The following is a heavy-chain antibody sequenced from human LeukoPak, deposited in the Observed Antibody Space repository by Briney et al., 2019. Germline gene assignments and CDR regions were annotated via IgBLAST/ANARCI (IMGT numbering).Heavy chain of an antibody. D-gene: IGHD3-9*01. Sequence: GASVKVSCKASGYTLTSYAISWVRQAPGQGLEWMGGIIPIFGTANYAQKFQGRVTITADESTSTAYMELSSLRSEDTAVYYCARESDILTGPIFGYWGQGTLVTVSS. CDR2: IIPIFGTA. V-gene: IGHV1-69*13. J-gene: IGHJ4*02. CDR1: GYTLTSYA. CDR3: ARESDILTGPIFGY.